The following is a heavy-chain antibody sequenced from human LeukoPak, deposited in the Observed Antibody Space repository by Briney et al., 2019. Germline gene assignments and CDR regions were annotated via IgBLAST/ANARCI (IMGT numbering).Heavy chain of an antibody. Sequence: SETLSLTCTVSGGSIGSYYWSWIRQPPGKGLEWIGYIYYSGSTNYNPSLKSRVTISVDTSKNQFSLKLSSVTAADTAVYYCARHMGLGYSYGYPYFGYWGQGTLVTVSS. CDR2: IYYSGST. J-gene: IGHJ4*02. CDR3: ARHMGLGYSYGYPYFGY. V-gene: IGHV4-59*08. CDR1: GGSIGSYY. D-gene: IGHD5-18*01.